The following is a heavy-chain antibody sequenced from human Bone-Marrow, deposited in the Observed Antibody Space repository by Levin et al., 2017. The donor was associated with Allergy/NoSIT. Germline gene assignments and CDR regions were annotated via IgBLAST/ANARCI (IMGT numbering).Heavy chain of an antibody. CDR2: ISWNSGSI. Sequence: SLKISCAASGFTFDDYAMHWVRQAPGKGLEWVSGISWNSGSIGYADSVKGRFTISRDNAKNSLYLQMNSLRAEDTALYYCAKDSTYYDFWSGYGDAFDIWGQGTMVTVSS. CDR3: AKDSTYYDFWSGYGDAFDI. CDR1: GFTFDDYA. V-gene: IGHV3-9*01. D-gene: IGHD3-3*01. J-gene: IGHJ3*02.